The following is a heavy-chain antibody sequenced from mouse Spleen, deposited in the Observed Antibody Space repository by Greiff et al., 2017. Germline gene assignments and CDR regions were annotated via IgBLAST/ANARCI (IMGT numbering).Heavy chain of an antibody. CDR2: INPSNGGT. D-gene: IGHD1-1*01. Sequence: VQLQQPGAELVKPGASVKLSCKASGYTFTSYYMYWVKQRPGQGLEWIGGINPSNGGTKFNEKFKSKATLTVDKSSSTAYMQLSSLTSEDSAVYYCTRRGAYYGSSSWDFAVWGAGTPVTVSS. CDR3: TRRGAYYGSSSWDFAV. J-gene: IGHJ1*01. V-gene: IGHV1S81*02. CDR1: GYTFTSYY.